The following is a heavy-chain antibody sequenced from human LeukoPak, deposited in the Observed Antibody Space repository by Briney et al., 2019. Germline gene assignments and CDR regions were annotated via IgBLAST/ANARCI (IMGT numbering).Heavy chain of an antibody. CDR2: ISDSGGRT. J-gene: IGHJ4*02. V-gene: IGHV3-23*01. Sequence: GGSLRLSCAVSGITLSNYGMSWVRQAPGKGLEWVSGISDSGGRTNYADSVKGRFTISRDNSKNTLYLQMNSLRAEDTAVYFCAKRGVVIRVILVGFHKEAYYFDSWGQGALVTVSS. CDR3: AKRGVVIRVILVGFHKEAYYFDS. D-gene: IGHD3-22*01. CDR1: GITLSNYG.